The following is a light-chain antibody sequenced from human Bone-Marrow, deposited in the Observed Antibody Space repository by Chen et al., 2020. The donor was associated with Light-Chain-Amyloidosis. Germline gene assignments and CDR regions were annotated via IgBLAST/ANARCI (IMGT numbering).Light chain of an antibody. V-gene: IGLV3-25*03. J-gene: IGLJ2*01. CDR1: DLPMKY. CDR2: RAT. CDR3: QSADSSGTYEVI. Sequence: SYELTQPPTVSVPPGQTARITCSGDDLPMKYAYWYQQKPGQAPVLVIHRATERPSGISERFSGSSSGTTATLTISGVQAEDEADYHCQSADSSGTYEVIFGGGTKLTVL.